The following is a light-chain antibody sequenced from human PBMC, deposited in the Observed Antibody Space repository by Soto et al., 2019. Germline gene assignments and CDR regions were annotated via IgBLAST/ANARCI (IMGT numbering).Light chain of an antibody. CDR1: QSVSNNY. V-gene: IGKV3-20*01. J-gene: IGKJ2*01. CDR3: QQYGSSPPYT. Sequence: EVVLTQSPGTQSLSPGERASLSSRASQSVSNNYLAWYQQKPGQSPTLLIFGSTDRATGIPDRFSGSGSGTDFTLTISRLEPEDFAVYYCQQYGSSPPYTFGQGTKLEIK. CDR2: GST.